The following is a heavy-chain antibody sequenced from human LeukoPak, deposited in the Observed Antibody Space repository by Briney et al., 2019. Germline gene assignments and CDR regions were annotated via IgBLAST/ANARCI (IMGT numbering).Heavy chain of an antibody. V-gene: IGHV1-69*06. D-gene: IGHD5-18*01. J-gene: IGHJ4*02. CDR2: IIPIFGTA. CDR3: ASRGGYGKDFDY. CDR1: GGTFSSYA. Sequence: GASVKVSCKASGGTFSSYAISWVRQAPGQGLEWMGGIIPIFGTANYAQKFQGRVTITADKSTSTAYMELSSLRSEDTAVYYCASRGGYGKDFDYWGQGTLVTVSS.